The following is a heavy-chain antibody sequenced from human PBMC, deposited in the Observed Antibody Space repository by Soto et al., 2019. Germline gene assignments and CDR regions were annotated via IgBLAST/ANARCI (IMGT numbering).Heavy chain of an antibody. CDR3: ARSGHYYDSSGYYFPFDY. CDR1: GGTFSSYA. J-gene: IGHJ4*02. D-gene: IGHD3-22*01. V-gene: IGHV1-69*06. CDR2: IIPIFGTA. Sequence: SVKVSCKASGGTFSSYAISWVRQAPGQGLEWMGGIIPIFGTANYAQKFQGRVTITADKSTSTAYMELSSLRSEDTAVYYCARSGHYYDSSGYYFPFDYWGQGTLVTVSS.